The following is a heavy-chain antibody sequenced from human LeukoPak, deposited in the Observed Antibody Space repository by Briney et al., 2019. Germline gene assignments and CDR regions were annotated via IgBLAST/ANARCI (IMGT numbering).Heavy chain of an antibody. D-gene: IGHD3-22*01. J-gene: IGHJ6*03. CDR1: GGTFSSYA. Sequence: SVKVFCKASGGTFSSYAISWVRQAPGQGLEWMGGIIPIFGTANYAQKFQGRVTITTDESTSTAYMELSSLRSEDTAVYYCARAGHYYDSSGYHYYYYYMDVWGKGTTVTVSS. CDR2: IIPIFGTA. V-gene: IGHV1-69*05. CDR3: ARAGHYYDSSGYHYYYYYMDV.